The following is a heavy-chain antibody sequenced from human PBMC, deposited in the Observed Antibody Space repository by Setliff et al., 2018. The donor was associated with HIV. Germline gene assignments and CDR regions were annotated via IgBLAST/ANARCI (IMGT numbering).Heavy chain of an antibody. CDR3: ARDILPVEMATICDY. CDR1: GYTFTSYG. Sequence: ASVKVSCKASGYTFTSYGISWVRKAPGQGLEWMGWISAYNGNTNYAQKLQGRVTRTTDTSTSTADMELRSLRSDDTAVYYCARDILPVEMATICDYWGQGTLVTVSS. V-gene: IGHV1-18*01. J-gene: IGHJ4*02. D-gene: IGHD5-12*01. CDR2: ISAYNGNT.